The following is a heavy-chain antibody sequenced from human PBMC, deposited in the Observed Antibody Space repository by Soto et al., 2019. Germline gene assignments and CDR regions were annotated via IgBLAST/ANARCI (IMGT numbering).Heavy chain of an antibody. CDR3: ARALDTAMVMDAFDI. CDR2: IYTSGST. V-gene: IGHV4-4*07. J-gene: IGHJ3*02. D-gene: IGHD5-18*01. CDR1: GGSISSYY. Sequence: PSETLSLTCTVSGGSISSYYWSWIRQPAGKGLEWIGRIYTSGSTNYNPSLKSRVTMSVDTSKNQFSLKLSSVTAADTAVYYCARALDTAMVMDAFDIWGQGTMVTVSS.